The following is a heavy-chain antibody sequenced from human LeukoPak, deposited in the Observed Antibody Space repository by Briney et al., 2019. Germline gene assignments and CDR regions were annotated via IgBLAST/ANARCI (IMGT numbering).Heavy chain of an antibody. J-gene: IGHJ4*02. Sequence: GGSLRLSCAASGFTFSSYSMNWVRQAPGKGLEWVSSISSSSGYIYYADSVKGRFTISRDNAKNSLYLQMNSLRAEDTAVYYCARASRDGYNRCFDYWGQGTLVTVSS. V-gene: IGHV3-21*01. CDR3: ARASRDGYNRCFDY. CDR2: ISSSSGYI. D-gene: IGHD5-24*01. CDR1: GFTFSSYS.